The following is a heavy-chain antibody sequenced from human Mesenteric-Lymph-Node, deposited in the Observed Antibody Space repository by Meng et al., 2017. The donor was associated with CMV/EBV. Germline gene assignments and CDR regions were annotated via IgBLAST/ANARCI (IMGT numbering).Heavy chain of an antibody. D-gene: IGHD1-1*01. V-gene: IGHV4-4*02. CDR2: IYHSGST. Sequence: AVSGGAISSNNWWTWVRQPPGKGLEWIGEIYHSGSTNYIPSLKSRVTISVDKSKNQFSLKLNSVTASDTAVYYCARGATGIGLFDYWGQGTLVTVSS. J-gene: IGHJ4*02. CDR1: GGAISSNNW. CDR3: ARGATGIGLFDY.